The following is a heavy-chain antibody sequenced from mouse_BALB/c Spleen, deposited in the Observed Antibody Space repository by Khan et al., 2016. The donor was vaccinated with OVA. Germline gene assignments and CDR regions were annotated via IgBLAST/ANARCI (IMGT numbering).Heavy chain of an antibody. D-gene: IGHD4-1*01. J-gene: IGHJ4*01. CDR2: ITYSGST. CDR3: ASELGRYYALDY. CDR1: GYSITSDYA. V-gene: IGHV3-2*02. Sequence: EVQLQESGPGLVKPSQSLSLTCTVTGYSITSDYAWNWTRQFPGNKLEGMGYITYSGSTPYNPSLKSRISITRDPSKDQFFQQLKSGTSEDTATYYCASELGRYYALDYWGQGTSVTVSS.